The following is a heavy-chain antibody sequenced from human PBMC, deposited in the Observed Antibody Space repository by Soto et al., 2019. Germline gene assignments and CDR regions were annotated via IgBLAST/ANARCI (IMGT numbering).Heavy chain of an antibody. V-gene: IGHV1-2*02. CDR3: ASGGSTTLDS. CDR2: INPNSGGT. CDR1: GYTFTGYY. J-gene: IGHJ4*02. D-gene: IGHD1-26*01. Sequence: QVQLVQSGAEVKKPGASVKVSCKASGYTFTGYYMHWVRQAPGQGPAWMGWINPNSGGTTHAQKFQGRVTVTRGTSISTAYMELSSRRSDDAAVYYCASGGSTTLDSWGQGTLVTVSP.